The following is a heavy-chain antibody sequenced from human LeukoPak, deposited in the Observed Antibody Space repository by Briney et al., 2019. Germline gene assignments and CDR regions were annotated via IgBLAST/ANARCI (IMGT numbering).Heavy chain of an antibody. CDR1: GGSFSGYY. V-gene: IGHV4-59*01. D-gene: IGHD6-19*01. CDR2: ITYSGST. CDR3: VRHTTSGWYQVVY. J-gene: IGHJ4*02. Sequence: SETLSLTCAVYGGSFSGYYWSWIRQPPGKGLEWIGFITYSGSTDHNPSLKSRVTISVDASKNQFSLKLTSVTAADTAVYYCVRHTTSGWYQVVYWGQGTLVTVSS.